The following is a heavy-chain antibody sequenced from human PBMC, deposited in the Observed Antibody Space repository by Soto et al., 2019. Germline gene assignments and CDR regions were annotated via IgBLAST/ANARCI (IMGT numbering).Heavy chain of an antibody. D-gene: IGHD1-26*01. CDR2: IWYDGSNK. V-gene: IGHV3-33*01. J-gene: IGHJ4*02. CDR1: GFTFSSYG. CDR3: ARDRRMGAAPDY. Sequence: QVQLVESGGGVVQPGRSLRLSCAASGFTFSSYGMHWVRQAPGKGLGWVAVIWYDGSNKYYADSVKGRFTISRDNSKNTLYLQMNSLRAEDTAVYYCARDRRMGAAPDYWGQGTLVTVSS.